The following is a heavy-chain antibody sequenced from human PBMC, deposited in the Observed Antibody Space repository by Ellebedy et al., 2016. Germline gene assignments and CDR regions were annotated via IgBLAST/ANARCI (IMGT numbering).Heavy chain of an antibody. J-gene: IGHJ6*03. Sequence: GGSLRLXXAASGFTFDDYAMHWVRQAPGKGLEWVSGISWNSGSIGYADSVKGRFTISRDNAKNSLNLQMNSLRAEDTALYYCAKDSLEWFNYYYMDVWGKGTTVTVSS. CDR3: AKDSLEWFNYYYMDV. D-gene: IGHD3-3*01. V-gene: IGHV3-9*01. CDR2: ISWNSGSI. CDR1: GFTFDDYA.